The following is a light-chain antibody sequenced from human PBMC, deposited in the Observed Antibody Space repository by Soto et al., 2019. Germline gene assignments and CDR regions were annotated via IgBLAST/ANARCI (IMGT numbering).Light chain of an antibody. J-gene: IGLJ3*02. V-gene: IGLV6-57*04. CDR1: SGSIGSNY. Sequence: NFMLTQPHSVSESPGKTVTISCTRSSGSIGSNYVQWYQQRPGSAPTTVIYEDKQRPSGVPDRFSGSIDRSSNSASLTISGLQTEDEADYYCQSYDSDNWVFGGGTKLTVL. CDR3: QSYDSDNWV. CDR2: EDK.